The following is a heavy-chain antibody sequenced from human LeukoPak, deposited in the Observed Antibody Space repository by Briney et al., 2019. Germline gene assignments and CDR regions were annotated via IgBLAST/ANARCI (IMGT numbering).Heavy chain of an antibody. D-gene: IGHD2-15*01. J-gene: IGHJ6*03. CDR1: GFTFSSYA. V-gene: IGHV3-23*01. Sequence: GGSLRLSCAASGFTFSSYAMNWVRQAPGKGLKWVSGISESGAITHYADSVKGRFTISRDNSKNTLYQQMNSLRAEDTAVYYCAKVGGRYCSGGSCYSNMDVWGKGTTVTISS. CDR3: AKVGGRYCSGGSCYSNMDV. CDR2: ISESGAIT.